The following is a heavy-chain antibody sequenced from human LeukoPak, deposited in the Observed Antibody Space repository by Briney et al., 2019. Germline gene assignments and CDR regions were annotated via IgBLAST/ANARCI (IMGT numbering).Heavy chain of an antibody. D-gene: IGHD2-15*01. V-gene: IGHV3-7*04. Sequence: GGSLRLSCAASGFTFSSYWMSWVRQAPGKGLEWVANIKQDGSEKYYVDSVKGRFTISRDNAKNSLYLQMNSLRAEDTAVYYCARGCSGGTCYYWGTYYFDSWGQGALVTVSS. CDR1: GFTFSSYW. CDR3: ARGCSGGTCYYWGTYYFDS. CDR2: IKQDGSEK. J-gene: IGHJ4*02.